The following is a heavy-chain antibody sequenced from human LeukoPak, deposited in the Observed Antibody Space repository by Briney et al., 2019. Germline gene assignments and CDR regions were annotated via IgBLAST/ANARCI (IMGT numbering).Heavy chain of an antibody. D-gene: IGHD3-16*01. J-gene: IGHJ6*02. CDR1: GFSFSSNC. CDR2: ISYDRSHK. CDR3: ARNDGDGAAVLYRYYYYGMDV. V-gene: IGHV3-30*03. Sequence: AGRALRLSCAASGFSFSSNCLHWVRQAPGKGLEGVAVISYDRSHKYYAASVKGRFTISRDNSKNTLYLQMNSLRAEDTAVYYCARNDGDGAAVLYRYYYYGMDVWGQGTTVTVSS.